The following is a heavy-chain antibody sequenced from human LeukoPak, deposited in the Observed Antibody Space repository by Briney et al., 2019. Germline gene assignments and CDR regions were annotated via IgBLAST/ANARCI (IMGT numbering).Heavy chain of an antibody. CDR1: GGSISSSSYY. CDR2: IYYSGST. Sequence: SETLSLTCTVSGGSISSSSYYWGWIRQPPGKGLEWIGIIYYSGSTYYNPSLKSRLTISVDTSKNQFSLKLSSVTAADTAVYYCARMTADQDAFDIWGQGTMVTVSS. V-gene: IGHV4-39*01. CDR3: ARMTADQDAFDI. J-gene: IGHJ3*02. D-gene: IGHD2-21*02.